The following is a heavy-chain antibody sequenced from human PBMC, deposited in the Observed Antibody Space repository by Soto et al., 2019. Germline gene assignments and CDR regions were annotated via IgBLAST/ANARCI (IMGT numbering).Heavy chain of an antibody. J-gene: IGHJ4*02. CDR2: IIPIFGTA. D-gene: IGHD3-10*01. CDR3: ATPTPLRGAMITNINFDF. V-gene: IGHV1-69*13. CDR1: GYTFTSYG. Sequence: SVKVSCKASGYTFTSYGFSWVRQAPGQGLEWMGGIIPIFGTANYAQKFQGRVTITADESTSTAYMELSSLRSEDTAVYYCATPTPLRGAMITNINFDFWGQGTPVTVSS.